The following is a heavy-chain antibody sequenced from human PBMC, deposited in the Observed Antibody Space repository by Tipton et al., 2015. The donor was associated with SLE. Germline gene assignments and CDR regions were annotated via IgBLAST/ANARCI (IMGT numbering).Heavy chain of an antibody. CDR2: ISSRSSYI. Sequence: SLRLSCAASGFTFSSYSMNWVRQAPGRGLEWVSGISSRSSYIYYEDSVKGRFTISSDNAKYSLYLQMNSLRADGTAVYYCARDPPLVGAAQASDAFDIWGQGTVVSVSS. D-gene: IGHD1-26*01. J-gene: IGHJ3*02. CDR3: ARDPPLVGAAQASDAFDI. V-gene: IGHV3-21*01. CDR1: GFTFSSYS.